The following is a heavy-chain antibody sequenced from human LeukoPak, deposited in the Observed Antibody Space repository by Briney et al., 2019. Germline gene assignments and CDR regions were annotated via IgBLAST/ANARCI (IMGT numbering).Heavy chain of an antibody. J-gene: IGHJ4*02. D-gene: IGHD6-19*01. Sequence: SETLSLTCTVSGGSISSYYWSWIRQPAGKGLKWIGRIYSSGITNYNPSLRGRVTMSVDTSKNQFSLNLSSVTAADTAVYYCARAFRYSSGWYFDYWGQGALVTVSS. CDR1: GGSISSYY. V-gene: IGHV4-4*07. CDR3: ARAFRYSSGWYFDY. CDR2: IYSSGIT.